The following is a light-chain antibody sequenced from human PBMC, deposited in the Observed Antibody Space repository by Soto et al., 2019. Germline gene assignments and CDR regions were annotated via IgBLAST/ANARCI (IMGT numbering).Light chain of an antibody. Sequence: QFVLTQPASVSGSPGQSITISCTGTSSDVGGYNYVSWYQQHPGKAPKLMIYDVSNRPSGVSNRFSGSKSGNTASLTISGLQAEDEADYYCSSYTSSSTHNYVFGTGTKLTVL. CDR3: SSYTSSSTHNYV. V-gene: IGLV2-14*01. J-gene: IGLJ1*01. CDR2: DVS. CDR1: SSDVGGYNY.